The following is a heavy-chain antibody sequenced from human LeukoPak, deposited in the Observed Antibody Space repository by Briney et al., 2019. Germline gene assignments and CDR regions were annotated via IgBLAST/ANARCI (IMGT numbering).Heavy chain of an antibody. Sequence: ASVKVSCKASGYTFTGYYMHWVRQAPGQGLEWMGWIHPNSGDTIYAQKFQGRATMTKDTSISTAYMEVNSLDSDDTAVYYCARDDWGCLSASYWGQGTLVTVSS. CDR1: GYTFTGYY. D-gene: IGHD3-9*01. CDR3: ARDDWGCLSASY. V-gene: IGHV1-2*02. CDR2: IHPNSGDT. J-gene: IGHJ4*02.